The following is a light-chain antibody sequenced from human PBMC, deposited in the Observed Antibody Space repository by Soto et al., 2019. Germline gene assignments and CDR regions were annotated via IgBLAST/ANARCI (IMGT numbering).Light chain of an antibody. Sequence: EIQVTQSPTSLSASVGDRVTITCRASRSIGTNVNWYQQRPGKAPQRLIYAASSLQSGVPSRFSGSTSLTDFTLTINGLQPEDFATYDCQHGFSPHIAFSQGTRL. CDR1: RSIGTN. V-gene: IGKV1-39*01. CDR3: QHGFSPHIA. CDR2: AAS. J-gene: IGKJ5*01.